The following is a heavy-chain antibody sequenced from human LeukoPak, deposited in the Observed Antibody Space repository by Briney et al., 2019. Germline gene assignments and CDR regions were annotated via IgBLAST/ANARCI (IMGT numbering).Heavy chain of an antibody. D-gene: IGHD3-16*01. V-gene: IGHV4-4*07. J-gene: IGHJ4*02. CDR2: IYTTGST. CDR3: ARGGKYYDYVWGSYIFDY. CDR1: GGSISSYY. Sequence: SETLSLTCTVTGGSISSYYWSWIRQPAGKGLEWIGRIYTTGSTNYNPSLKSRVTMSVDTSKNKFSLNLSSVTAADTAVYYCARGGKYYDYVWGSYIFDYWGQGTLVTVSS.